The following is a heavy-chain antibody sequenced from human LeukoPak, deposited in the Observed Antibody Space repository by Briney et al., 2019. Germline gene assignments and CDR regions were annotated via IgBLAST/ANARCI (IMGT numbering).Heavy chain of an antibody. CDR3: ARARHYYGSGDYFDY. CDR2: INHSGST. CDR1: GGSFSGYY. Sequence: SETLSLPCDVYGGSFSGYYWSWIRQPPGKGLEWIGEINHSGSTNYNPSLKSRVTISVDTSKDQFSLKLSSVTAADTAVYYCARARHYYGSGDYFDYWGQGTLVTVSS. D-gene: IGHD3-10*01. J-gene: IGHJ4*02. V-gene: IGHV4-34*01.